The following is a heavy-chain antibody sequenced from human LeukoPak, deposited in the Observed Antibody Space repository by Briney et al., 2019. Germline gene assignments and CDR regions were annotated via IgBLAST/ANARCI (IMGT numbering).Heavy chain of an antibody. CDR1: GFTFDDYA. Sequence: GGSLRLSCAASGFTFDDYAMHWVRQAPGKGLEWVSAIGWNSGSIGYADSVKGRFTISRDNAKNSLYLQMNSLRAEDTAFYYCAKDGRWLQLEYYFDYWGQGTLVTVSS. J-gene: IGHJ4*02. CDR2: IGWNSGSI. D-gene: IGHD5-24*01. V-gene: IGHV3-9*01. CDR3: AKDGRWLQLEYYFDY.